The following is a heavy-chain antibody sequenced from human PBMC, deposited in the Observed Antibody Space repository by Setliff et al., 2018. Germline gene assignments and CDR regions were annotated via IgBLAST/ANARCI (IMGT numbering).Heavy chain of an antibody. CDR2: IWYDGSNK. V-gene: IGHV3-33*01. CDR3: ARSGNYRVDY. D-gene: IGHD1-26*01. J-gene: IGHJ4*02. Sequence: PGGSLRLSCAASGFTFSTYGMHWVRQAPGKGLEWVAFIWYDGSNKYYVDSVKGRFTISRDNAKNSLYLQMNSLRAEDTAVYYCARSGNYRVDYWGQGTLVTVSS. CDR1: GFTFSTYG.